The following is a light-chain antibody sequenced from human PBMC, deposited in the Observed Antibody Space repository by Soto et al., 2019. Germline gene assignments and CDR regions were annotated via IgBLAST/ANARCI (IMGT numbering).Light chain of an antibody. Sequence: QSALTQPASVSGSPGQSVTISCTGTSSDVGGYNYVSWYQQHPGKAPKLMIYEDSKRPSGVPDRFSGSKSGNTASLTVSGLQAEDAADYYCSSYAGSNNLGVFGTGTKVTVL. CDR2: EDS. CDR1: SSDVGGYNY. J-gene: IGLJ1*01. CDR3: SSYAGSNNLGV. V-gene: IGLV2-8*01.